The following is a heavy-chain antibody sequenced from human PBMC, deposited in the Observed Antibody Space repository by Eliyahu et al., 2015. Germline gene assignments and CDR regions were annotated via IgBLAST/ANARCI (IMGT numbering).Heavy chain of an antibody. D-gene: IGHD6-19*01. V-gene: IGHV1-18*01. Sequence: QVQLVQSGAEVKKPGASVKVXCKAXGXIFFSXGIPWVRXAPGQGLEWVGWISPSSGNTXSAQKFQGRVTMTSDTTTTTAYMELRNLRSDDTAVYFCARDRFTVQWLPNHFWYFDLWGRGTPVTVSS. J-gene: IGHJ2*01. CDR3: ARDRFTVQWLPNHFWYFDL. CDR1: GXIFFSXG. CDR2: ISPSSGNT.